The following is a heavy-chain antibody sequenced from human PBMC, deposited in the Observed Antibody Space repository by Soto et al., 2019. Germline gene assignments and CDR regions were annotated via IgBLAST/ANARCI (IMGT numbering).Heavy chain of an antibody. CDR1: GGSISSSSSY. Sequence: LSLTCTVSGGSISSSSSYWGWVRQPPGKGLEWMATIYSGSTYQNPSLKSRVTISVDTSKNQFSLKLSSVAAPDTAIYYCVTTRGIAVGGSFDHWGQGTLVTVSS. V-gene: IGHV4-39*01. CDR2: IYSGST. CDR3: VTTRGIAVGGSFDH. D-gene: IGHD6-13*01. J-gene: IGHJ5*02.